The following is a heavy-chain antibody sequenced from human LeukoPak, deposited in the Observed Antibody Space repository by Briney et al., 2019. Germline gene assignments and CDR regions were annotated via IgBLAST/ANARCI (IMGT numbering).Heavy chain of an antibody. Sequence: GGSLRLSCAASGFTFSSYSMNWVRQAPGKGLEWVSSISSSSYIYYADSVKGRFTISRDNAKNSLYLQMNSLRAEDTAVYYCARDPQLIVGATDYWGQGTLVTVSS. V-gene: IGHV3-21*01. CDR2: ISSSSYI. D-gene: IGHD1-26*01. CDR1: GFTFSSYS. J-gene: IGHJ4*02. CDR3: ARDPQLIVGATDY.